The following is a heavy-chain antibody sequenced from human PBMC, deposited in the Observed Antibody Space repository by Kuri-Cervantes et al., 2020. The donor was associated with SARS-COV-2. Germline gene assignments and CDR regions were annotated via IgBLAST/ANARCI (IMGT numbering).Heavy chain of an antibody. CDR1: RFSFSSYA. Sequence: GGSLRLSCAASRFSFSSYAMSWVRQAPGKGLEWVSAISGSGGSTYYADSVKGRFTISRDNSKNTLYLQMNSLRAEDTAVYYCAKMEGGFLEWTWIDYWGQGTLVTVSS. J-gene: IGHJ4*02. V-gene: IGHV3-23*01. D-gene: IGHD3-3*01. CDR2: ISGSGGST. CDR3: AKMEGGFLEWTWIDY.